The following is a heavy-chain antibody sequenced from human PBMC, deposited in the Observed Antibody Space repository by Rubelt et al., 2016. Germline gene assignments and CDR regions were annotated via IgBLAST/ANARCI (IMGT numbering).Heavy chain of an antibody. CDR2: IRQDGNEK. CDR3: ARAVHTAVPSPFWYFDF. J-gene: IGHJ4*02. V-gene: IGHV3-7*03. CDR1: GFIFSTYW. Sequence: GGSLRLSCSASGFIFSTYWMTWVRQAPGKGLECVATIRQDGNEKYYVDSVKGRFTISRDNAQNSLYLQMNSLRAGDTAIYYCARAVHTAVPSPFWYFDFWGQGTLVTVSS. D-gene: IGHD5-18*01.